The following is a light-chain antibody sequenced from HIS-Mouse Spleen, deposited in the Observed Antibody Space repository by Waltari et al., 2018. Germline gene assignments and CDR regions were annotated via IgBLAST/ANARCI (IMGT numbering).Light chain of an antibody. J-gene: IGLJ2*01. V-gene: IGLV2-14*01. CDR3: VSYTSSSPYVV. CDR1: SSDVGGYNY. Sequence: QSALTQPASVSGSPGQSRKREGTGTSSDVGGYNYVSWYQQHPGKAPKLMIYEVSNRPSGVSKRFSGSKSGNTASLTISGLQAADASASYCVSYTSSSPYVVFGGGTKLTVL. CDR2: EVS.